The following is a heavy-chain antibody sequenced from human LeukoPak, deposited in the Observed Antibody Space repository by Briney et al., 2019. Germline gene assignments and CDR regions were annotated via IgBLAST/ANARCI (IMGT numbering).Heavy chain of an antibody. V-gene: IGHV3-48*03. CDR3: ADLEGWRGY. CDR1: GFTFSGYE. Sequence: GGSLRLSCATSGFTFSGYEMNWVRQAPGKGLEWVSYISSSSTIHYADSVKGRFTISRDNAKNSLYLQMNSLRDEDTAVYYCADLEGWRGYWGQGTLVTVSS. CDR2: ISSSSTI. J-gene: IGHJ4*02. D-gene: IGHD3-3*01.